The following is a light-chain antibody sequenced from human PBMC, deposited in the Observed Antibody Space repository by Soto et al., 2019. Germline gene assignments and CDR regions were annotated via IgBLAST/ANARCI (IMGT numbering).Light chain of an antibody. CDR3: QHYDIYGRLT. CDR1: QSVSSN. J-gene: IGKJ3*01. Sequence: EIVMTQSPATLSVSPGERATLSCRASQSVSSNLAWYQQKLGQAPRLLIYGASTRATGIPARFSGSGSGREFTLTISSLQSEDFATYYCQHYDIYGRLTFGPGTTVDIK. V-gene: IGKV3-15*01. CDR2: GAS.